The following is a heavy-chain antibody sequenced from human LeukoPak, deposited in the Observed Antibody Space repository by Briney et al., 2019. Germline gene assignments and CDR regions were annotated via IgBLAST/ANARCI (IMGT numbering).Heavy chain of an antibody. D-gene: IGHD3-9*01. CDR1: GFTFSSYA. J-gene: IGHJ6*02. V-gene: IGHV3-23*01. CDR3: AKDRKVLRYFDWSLHYYYGMGV. Sequence: GGSLRLSCAASGFTFSSYAMSWVRQAPGKGLEWVSAISGSGGSTYYADSVKGRFTISRDNSKNTLYLQMNSLRAEDTAVYYCAKDRKVLRYFDWSLHYYYGMGVWGQGTTVTVSS. CDR2: ISGSGGST.